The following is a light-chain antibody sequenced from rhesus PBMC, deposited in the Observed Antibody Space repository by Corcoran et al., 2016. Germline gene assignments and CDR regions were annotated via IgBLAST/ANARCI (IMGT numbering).Light chain of an antibody. V-gene: IGKV1-36*02. CDR2: AAS. Sequence: DIQMTQSPSSLSASVGDRVTITCRASQGISDYLNWYQTKPGKAPKRLISAASSLESGVPSRFSGSGSGTDFTLTISRLQPEDFAAYYCLQGYSTPYSFGQGTKVEIK. J-gene: IGKJ2*01. CDR3: LQGYSTPYS. CDR1: QGISDY.